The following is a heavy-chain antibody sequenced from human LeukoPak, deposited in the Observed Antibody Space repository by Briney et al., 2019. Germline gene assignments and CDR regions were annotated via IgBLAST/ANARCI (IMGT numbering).Heavy chain of an antibody. CDR3: AKDLDRTVAGLLYYFDY. D-gene: IGHD6-19*01. V-gene: IGHV3-30*18. CDR1: GFTFSSYG. Sequence: GGSLRLSCAASGFTFSSYGMHWVRQAPGKGLEWVAVISYDGSNKYYADSVRGRFTISRDNSKNTLYLQMNSLRAEDTAVYYCAKDLDRTVAGLLYYFDYWGQGTLVTVSS. J-gene: IGHJ4*02. CDR2: ISYDGSNK.